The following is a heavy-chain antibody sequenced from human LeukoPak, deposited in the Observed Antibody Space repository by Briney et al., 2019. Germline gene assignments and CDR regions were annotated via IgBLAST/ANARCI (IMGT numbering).Heavy chain of an antibody. D-gene: IGHD3-3*01. V-gene: IGHV4-59*01. CDR1: GGSISSYY. Sequence: NPSETPSLTCTVSGGSISSYYWSWIRQPPGKGLEWIGYIYYSGSTNYNPSLKSRVTISVDTSKNQFSLKLSSVTAADTAVYYCARVGPYYDFWSGYYTGRSEYYFDYWGQGTLVTVSS. J-gene: IGHJ4*02. CDR2: IYYSGST. CDR3: ARVGPYYDFWSGYYTGRSEYYFDY.